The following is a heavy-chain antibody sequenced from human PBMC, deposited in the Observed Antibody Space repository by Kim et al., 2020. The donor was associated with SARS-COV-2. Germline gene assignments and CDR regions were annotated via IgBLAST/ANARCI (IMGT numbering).Heavy chain of an antibody. CDR3: AQCATGCRYGMDV. CDR2: IVGSGDNT. Sequence: GGSLRHSCAASGFTFSSYVMSWVRQAPGKGLEWVSAIVGSGDNTDYADSVKGRFTISRDNSKNTLYLQMNSLRADDTAVYYCAQCATGCRYGMDVWGQGTTVTVSS. J-gene: IGHJ6*02. V-gene: IGHV3-23*01. CDR1: GFTFSSYV. D-gene: IGHD3-9*01.